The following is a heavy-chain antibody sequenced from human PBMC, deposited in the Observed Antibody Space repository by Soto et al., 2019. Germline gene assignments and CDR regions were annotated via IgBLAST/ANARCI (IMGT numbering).Heavy chain of an antibody. CDR3: AIARGVHWESRYYYYGMDF. J-gene: IGHJ6*02. Sequence: SENLSLTSAVSGGSISSSNLWSWVRQPPGKGLEWIVEIYHSGSTNYNPSLKSRVTISVDKFKNQFSLKLSSVTAADTAVYYCAIARGVHWESRYYYYGMDFWGQGTTVTVSS. CDR2: IYHSGST. V-gene: IGHV4-4*02. CDR1: GGSISSSNL. D-gene: IGHD1-26*01.